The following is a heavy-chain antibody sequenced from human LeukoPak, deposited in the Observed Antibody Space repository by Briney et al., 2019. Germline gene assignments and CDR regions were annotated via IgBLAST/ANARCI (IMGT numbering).Heavy chain of an antibody. V-gene: IGHV4-39*01. CDR1: GGSISSSSYY. Sequence: SETLSLTCTVAGGSISSSSYYWGWIRQPPGKGLEWIGSIYYSGSTYYNPSLKSRVTISVDTSENQFSLKLSSVTAADTAVYYCARLGYCSSTSCYRGWFDPWGQGTLVTVSS. D-gene: IGHD2-2*03. CDR3: ARLGYCSSTSCYRGWFDP. CDR2: IYYSGST. J-gene: IGHJ5*02.